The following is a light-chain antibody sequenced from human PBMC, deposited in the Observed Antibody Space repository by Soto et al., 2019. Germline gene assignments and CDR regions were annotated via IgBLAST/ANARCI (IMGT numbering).Light chain of an antibody. V-gene: IGLV2-8*01. Sequence: QSALTQPPSASGSPGQSVTISCTGTSSDVGGYNYVSWYQQHPGKAPKLMIYEVSKRPSGVPDRFSGSKSGNTASLTVSGLQAEDEADYYCSSYAGSNPNFGTGTKLTVL. CDR2: EVS. J-gene: IGLJ1*01. CDR3: SSYAGSNPN. CDR1: SSDVGGYNY.